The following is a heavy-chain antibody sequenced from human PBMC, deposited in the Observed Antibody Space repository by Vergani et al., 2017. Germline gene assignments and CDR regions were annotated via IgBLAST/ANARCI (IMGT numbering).Heavy chain of an antibody. D-gene: IGHD3-22*01. J-gene: IGHJ4*02. V-gene: IGHV1-18*04. CDR1: GYTFTSYG. Sequence: QVQLVQSGAEVKKPGASVKVSCKASGYTFTSYGISWVRQAPGQGLEWMGWISPDKGNTNYAQKLQGRVTMTTDTSTSTAYMELRILRSDDTAVYYCARSYGRYYDRSGYVDYWGQGTLVTVSS. CDR3: ARSYGRYYDRSGYVDY. CDR2: ISPDKGNT.